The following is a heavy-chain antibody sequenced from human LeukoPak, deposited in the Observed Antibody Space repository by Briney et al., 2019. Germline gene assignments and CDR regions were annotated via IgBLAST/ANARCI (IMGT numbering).Heavy chain of an antibody. J-gene: IGHJ5*02. CDR1: GYTFTSYG. CDR2: IIAYNGNT. Sequence: ASVRVSCKASGYTFTSYGISWGRRAPGQGLEWMGWIIAYNGNTNYAQNLQGRVTITTDTSTSTAYMELTSLRSDDTAVYYCARDSVRDYDFWSGHTNWFDPWGQGTLVTVSS. V-gene: IGHV1-18*01. CDR3: ARDSVRDYDFWSGHTNWFDP. D-gene: IGHD3-3*01.